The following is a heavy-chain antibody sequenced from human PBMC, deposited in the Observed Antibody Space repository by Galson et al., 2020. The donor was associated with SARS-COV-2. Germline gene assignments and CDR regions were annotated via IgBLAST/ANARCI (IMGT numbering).Heavy chain of an antibody. V-gene: IGHV5-51*01. J-gene: IGHJ5*02. CDR1: GYGFFGYW. CDR3: ARLRLLPPRGGRFPIEFHWFDL. Sequence: GESLKISCTGSGYGFFGYWIVWVRHMPGKCLEWMGVVYPDDSKTKYSPSFQGQVTISADKSTSTAYLQWSSLKASDSGIYYCARLRLLPPRGGRFPIEFHWFDLWGQGTLVTVSS. D-gene: IGHD3-16*01. CDR2: VYPDDSKT.